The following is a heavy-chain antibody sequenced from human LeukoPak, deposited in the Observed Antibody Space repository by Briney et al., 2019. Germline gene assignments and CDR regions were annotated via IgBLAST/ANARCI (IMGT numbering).Heavy chain of an antibody. D-gene: IGHD2-2*01. V-gene: IGHV3-21*01. CDR2: ISSSSSYI. CDR1: GFTFSSYS. CDR3: ARVGYCSTTSCYWRAFDY. J-gene: IGHJ4*02. Sequence: GGSLRLSCAASGFTFSSYSMNWVRQAPGKGLEWVSSISSSSSYIYYADSVKGRFTISRGNAKNSLYLQMNSLRAEDTAVYYCARVGYCSTTSCYWRAFDYWGQGTLVTVSS.